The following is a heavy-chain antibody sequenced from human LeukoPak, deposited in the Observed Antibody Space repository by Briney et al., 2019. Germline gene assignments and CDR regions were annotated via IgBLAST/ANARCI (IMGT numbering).Heavy chain of an antibody. CDR3: VKVPDYDILTGYLDY. D-gene: IGHD3-9*01. CDR2: ISSNGGST. Sequence: GGSLRLSCSASGLTFSSYAMHWVRQAPGKGLEYVSAISSNGGSTYYADSVKGRFTISRDNSKNTLYLQMSSLRAEDTAVYYCVKVPDYDILTGYLDYWGQRTLVTVSS. J-gene: IGHJ4*02. V-gene: IGHV3-64D*06. CDR1: GLTFSSYA.